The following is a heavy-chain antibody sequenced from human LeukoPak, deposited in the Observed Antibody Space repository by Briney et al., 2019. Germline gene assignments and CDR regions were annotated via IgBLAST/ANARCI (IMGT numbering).Heavy chain of an antibody. D-gene: IGHD3-10*01. V-gene: IGHV1-69*02. CDR1: GGTFSSYT. Sequence: SVKVSCKASGGTFSSYTISWVRQAPGQGLEWMGRIIPILGIANYAQKFQGRVTITADKSTSTAYMELSSLRSEDTAVYYCARGSSSSGFSYYYYYYCMDVWGKGTTVTVSS. CDR2: IIPILGIA. J-gene: IGHJ6*03. CDR3: ARGSSSSGFSYYYYYYCMDV.